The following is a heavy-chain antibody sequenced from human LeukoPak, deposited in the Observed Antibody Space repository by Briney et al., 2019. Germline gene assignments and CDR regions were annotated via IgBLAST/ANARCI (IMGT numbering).Heavy chain of an antibody. Sequence: SETLSLTCTVSGGSISSSSYYWGWIRQPPGKGLEWIGSIYYSGSTYYNPSLKSRVTISVDKSKNQFSLKLSSVTAADTAVYYCARDQSSCWKYEQGYWGQGTLVTVSS. CDR3: ARDQSSCWKYEQGY. V-gene: IGHV4-39*07. J-gene: IGHJ4*02. CDR1: GGSISSSSYY. D-gene: IGHD6-13*01. CDR2: IYYSGST.